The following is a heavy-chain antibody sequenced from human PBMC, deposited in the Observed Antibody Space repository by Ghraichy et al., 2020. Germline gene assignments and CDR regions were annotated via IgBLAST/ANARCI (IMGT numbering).Heavy chain of an antibody. J-gene: IGHJ4*02. CDR3: AKARRRGYSYGYYFDY. CDR1: GFTFDDYT. CDR2: ISWDGGST. V-gene: IGHV3-43*01. D-gene: IGHD5-18*01. Sequence: GGSLRLSCAASGFTFDDYTMHWVRQAPGKGLEWVSLISWDGGSTYYADSVKGRFTISRDNSKNSLYLQMNSLRTEDTALYYCAKARRRGYSYGYYFDYWGQGTLVTVSS.